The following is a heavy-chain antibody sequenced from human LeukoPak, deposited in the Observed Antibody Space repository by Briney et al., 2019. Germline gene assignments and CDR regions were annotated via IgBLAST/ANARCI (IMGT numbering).Heavy chain of an antibody. V-gene: IGHV3-23*01. D-gene: IGHD3-16*02. J-gene: IGHJ4*02. CDR3: AKGRNLITFGEVIVQPLDF. CDR1: GFTFSSYA. CDR2: IRSSGGGA. Sequence: GGSLRLSCAASGFTFSSYAMTWVRQAPRRWLEWVSTIRSSGGGALYADSVKGRFTISRDNPKNTLYLQMNSLRAEDTAVYYCAKGRNLITFGEVIVQPLDFWGQGTLVTVSS.